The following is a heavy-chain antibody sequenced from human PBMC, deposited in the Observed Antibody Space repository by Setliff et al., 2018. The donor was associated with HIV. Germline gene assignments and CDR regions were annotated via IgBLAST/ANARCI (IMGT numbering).Heavy chain of an antibody. D-gene: IGHD6-6*01. J-gene: IGHJ4*02. CDR3: ARPRFEYSASSGVYYFDH. Sequence: PGESLKISCKASGYTFTSDWIGWVRQMPGKGLEWMGIIYFGDSDARYSPSFQGQVTISADKSIGTAYLQWGSLNASDTAMYYCARPRFEYSASSGVYYFDHWGQGTLVTVSS. CDR2: IYFGDSDA. V-gene: IGHV5-51*01. CDR1: GYTFTSDW.